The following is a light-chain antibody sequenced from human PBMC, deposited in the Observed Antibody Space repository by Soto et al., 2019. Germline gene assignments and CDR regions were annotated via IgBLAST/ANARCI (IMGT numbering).Light chain of an antibody. J-gene: IGKJ1*01. Sequence: GDRVLITCRASQAIRTELGWYQQRPGKAPKLLIYGTSNLQSGVPSRFSGSGSGTDFTLTINGLQPEDFATYYCLQDYSYPRTFGQGTKVDVK. CDR3: LQDYSYPRT. V-gene: IGKV1-6*01. CDR2: GTS. CDR1: QAIRTE.